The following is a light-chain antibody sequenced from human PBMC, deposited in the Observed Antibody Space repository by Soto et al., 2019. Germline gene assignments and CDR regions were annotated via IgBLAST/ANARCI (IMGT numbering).Light chain of an antibody. J-gene: IGKJ2*01. Sequence: EIVVTQSPGTLSLSPGERATLSCRASQSVSRNYLAWYQQKPGQAPRLLMYDARSRTAGIPDRFGGSGSGTDFSLTISRLEPEDFAVYFCQQYGNSPYSFGQGTKLEIK. CDR3: QQYGNSPYS. CDR1: QSVSRNY. V-gene: IGKV3-20*01. CDR2: DAR.